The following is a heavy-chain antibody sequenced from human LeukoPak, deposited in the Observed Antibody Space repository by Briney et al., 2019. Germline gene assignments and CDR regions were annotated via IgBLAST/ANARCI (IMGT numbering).Heavy chain of an antibody. D-gene: IGHD5-12*01. CDR1: GSTFTSYV. Sequence: ASVKVSCKASGSTFTSYVMHWVRQAPGQRLKWMGWINAGNGNTKYSQKFQDRVTISRDTSASTAYMELSSLRSEDTAVYYCARVGGYSGFDSIPYFDYWGQGTLVTVSS. CDR2: INAGNGNT. V-gene: IGHV1-3*01. J-gene: IGHJ4*02. CDR3: ARVGGYSGFDSIPYFDY.